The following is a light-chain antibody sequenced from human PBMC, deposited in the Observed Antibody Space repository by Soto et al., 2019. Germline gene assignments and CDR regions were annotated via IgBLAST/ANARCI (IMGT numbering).Light chain of an antibody. CDR1: QSAGTN. CDR3: QHYDSWPPTYT. CDR2: GTS. J-gene: IGKJ2*01. Sequence: EVVMTQSPATLSVSPGDRATLSCRASQSAGTNLAWYQQRPGQAPRLLIHGTSTRATGVPARFSVSASGTEFTLRISSLQSEDFAVYYCQHYDSWPPTYTFGQGTKLEI. V-gene: IGKV3-15*01.